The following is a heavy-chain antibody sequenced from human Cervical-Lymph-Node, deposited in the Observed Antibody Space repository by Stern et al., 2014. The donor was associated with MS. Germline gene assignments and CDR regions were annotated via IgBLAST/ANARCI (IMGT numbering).Heavy chain of an antibody. Sequence: QVQLQESGPGLVKPSETLSLTCTVSGGSISSYYWSWIRQPPGKGLEWIGYIYYSGSTNYNPTLKSRVTISVDTSKNQFSLKLSSVTAADTAVYYCARGATRAFDPWGQGTLVTVSS. CDR1: GGSISSYY. CDR3: ARGATRAFDP. J-gene: IGHJ5*02. CDR2: IYYSGST. V-gene: IGHV4-59*01.